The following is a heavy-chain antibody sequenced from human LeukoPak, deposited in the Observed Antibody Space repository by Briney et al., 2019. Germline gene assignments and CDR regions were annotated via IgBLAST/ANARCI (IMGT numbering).Heavy chain of an antibody. CDR1: GFTFDDYA. V-gene: IGHV3-43*02. D-gene: IGHD1-26*01. CDR2: ISGDGGST. CDR3: AKDGTVGATKVFDY. J-gene: IGHJ4*02. Sequence: PGGSLRLSCAASGFTFDDYAMHSVRQAPGKGLEWVSLISGDGGSTYYADSVKGRFTISRDNSKNSLYLQMNSLRTEDTALYYCAKDGTVGATKVFDYWGQGTLVTVSS.